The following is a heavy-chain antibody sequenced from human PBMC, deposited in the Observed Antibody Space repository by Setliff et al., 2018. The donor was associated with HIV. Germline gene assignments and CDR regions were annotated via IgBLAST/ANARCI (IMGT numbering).Heavy chain of an antibody. J-gene: IGHJ4*02. CDR1: GGTFSSYA. Sequence: GASVKVSCKASGGTFSSYAINWVRQAPGQGLEWMGGIIPILGIANYAQKFQGRVTITADKSTSTAYMELSSLRSEDTAVYYCARDREYYYDNSGSPSFDYRGQGTLVTVSS. V-gene: IGHV1-69*10. CDR3: ARDREYYYDNSGSPSFDY. D-gene: IGHD3-22*01. CDR2: IIPILGIA.